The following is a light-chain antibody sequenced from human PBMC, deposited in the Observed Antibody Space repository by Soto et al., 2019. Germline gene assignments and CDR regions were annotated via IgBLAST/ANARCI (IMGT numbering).Light chain of an antibody. Sequence: EIVWTQSPGTVSLSPGERATLSCRASQSVSNSYLAWYQQKPGQAPRLLIYDASSRATGIPDRFSGSGSGTDFTLTISRLEPEDFAVYYCQQYGSSVLTFGGGTKVEIK. CDR1: QSVSNSY. CDR2: DAS. V-gene: IGKV3-20*01. CDR3: QQYGSSVLT. J-gene: IGKJ4*01.